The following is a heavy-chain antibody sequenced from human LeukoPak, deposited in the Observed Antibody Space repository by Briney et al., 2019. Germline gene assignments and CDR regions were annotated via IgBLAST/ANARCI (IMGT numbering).Heavy chain of an antibody. J-gene: IGHJ3*02. V-gene: IGHV3-30*02. CDR2: IRYDGSNK. CDR3: ARRGIVYGNDDAFDI. D-gene: IGHD1-26*01. Sequence: GGSLRLSCAASGFTFSSYGMHWVRQAPGKGLEWVAFIRYDGSNKYYADSVKGRFTISRDNSKNTLYLQMNSLKASDTAMYYCARRGIVYGNDDAFDIWGQGTMVTVSS. CDR1: GFTFSSYG.